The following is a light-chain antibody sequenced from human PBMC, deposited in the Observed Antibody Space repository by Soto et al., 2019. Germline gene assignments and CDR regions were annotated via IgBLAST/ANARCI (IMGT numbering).Light chain of an antibody. Sequence: QSALTQPASVSGSPGQSITISCTGTSSDVGSYNLVSWYQQHPGKAPKLMIYEGSKRPSGVSNRFSGSKSGNTASLTISGLQAEDDADYFCCSHAGSATHVVFGGGTKLTVL. V-gene: IGLV2-23*01. CDR1: SSDVGSYNL. J-gene: IGLJ2*01. CDR3: CSHAGSATHVV. CDR2: EGS.